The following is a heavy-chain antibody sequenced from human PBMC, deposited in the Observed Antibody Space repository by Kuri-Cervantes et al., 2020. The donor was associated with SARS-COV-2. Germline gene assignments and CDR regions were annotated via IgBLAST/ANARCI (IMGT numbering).Heavy chain of an antibody. J-gene: IGHJ4*02. D-gene: IGHD2-2*02. CDR3: ASQAAKYCSSTSCYTGVFDY. Sequence: ESLKISCTVSGGSISSYYWSWIRQPPGKGLEWIGYIYYSGSTYYNPSLKSRVTISVDTSKNQFSLKLSSVTAADTAVYYCASQAAKYCSSTSCYTGVFDYWGQGTLVTVSS. CDR1: GGSISSYY. V-gene: IGHV4-59*12. CDR2: IYYSGST.